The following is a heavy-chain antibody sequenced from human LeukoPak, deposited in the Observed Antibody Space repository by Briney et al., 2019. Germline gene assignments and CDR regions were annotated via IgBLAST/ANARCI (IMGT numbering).Heavy chain of an antibody. Sequence: GGSLRLSCAASGFTFSGSAMHWVRQAPGRGLEWVGRIKSKADTYATAYAASVKGRFTISRDDSRNTAFLQMDSLKIEDTGVYYCTRYVDGSASYSDYWGQGSLVTVSS. V-gene: IGHV3-73*01. D-gene: IGHD3-10*01. CDR1: GFTFSGSA. CDR3: TRYVDGSASYSDY. CDR2: IKSKADTYAT. J-gene: IGHJ4*02.